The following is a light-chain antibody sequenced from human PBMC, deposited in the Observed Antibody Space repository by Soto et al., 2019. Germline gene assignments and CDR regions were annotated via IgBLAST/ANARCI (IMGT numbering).Light chain of an antibody. Sequence: EIVITQSPATLSVSPGERAPLSCRASQSVSSDLAWYHQKPRQAPRLLIYSASTRATGIPARFSGSGSGTEFTLTINSLKSEDFAVYYCQQYSDWPTWTFGHGTKVDIK. CDR3: QQYSDWPTWT. J-gene: IGKJ1*01. CDR1: QSVSSD. V-gene: IGKV3-15*01. CDR2: SAS.